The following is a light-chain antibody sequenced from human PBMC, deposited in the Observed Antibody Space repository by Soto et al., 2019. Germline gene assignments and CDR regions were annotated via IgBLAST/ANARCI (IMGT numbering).Light chain of an antibody. CDR2: DVK. CDR1: SSDVGAYDY. Sequence: QSALAQPASVSGSPGQSITISCTGTSSDVGAYDYISWYQQHPGEVPKIMIYDVKNRPSGVSDRFSGSKSGNTASLTISGLQDEDEADYYCSSYTSSNTHVFGTGTKVTLL. J-gene: IGLJ1*01. CDR3: SSYTSSNTHV. V-gene: IGLV2-14*01.